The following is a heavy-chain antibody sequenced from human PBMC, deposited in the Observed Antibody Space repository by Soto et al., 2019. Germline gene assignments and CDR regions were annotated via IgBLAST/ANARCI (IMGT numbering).Heavy chain of an antibody. D-gene: IGHD2-15*01. V-gene: IGHV3-48*01. CDR3: ARGREYCSGDNCYETGSDY. CDR1: GFSFSSYT. Sequence: EVQLVESGGGLVQPGGSLRLSCAVSGFSFSSYTMNWVRHAPGKGLEWISSISRSSSSIYYRDSVKGRFTISRDNAKTSLYLQLNSLRVEDTAVYYCARGREYCSGDNCYETGSDYWGQGTLVTVSS. J-gene: IGHJ4*02. CDR2: ISRSSSSI.